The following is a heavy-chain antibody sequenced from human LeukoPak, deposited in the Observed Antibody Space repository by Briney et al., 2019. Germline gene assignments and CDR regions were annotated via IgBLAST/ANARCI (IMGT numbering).Heavy chain of an antibody. V-gene: IGHV3-21*01. CDR3: ARGPSCTSTSCYTTGLFDY. Sequence: GGSLRLSCTASGFTFSIYCMSWVRQAPGKGLEWVSSISSSSNSTYYADSVKGQFTISRDNAKNSLYLQMNSLRAGDTAVYYCARGPSCTSTSCYTTGLFDYWGQGTLVTVSS. CDR2: ISSSSNST. D-gene: IGHD2-2*01. CDR1: GFTFSIYC. J-gene: IGHJ4*02.